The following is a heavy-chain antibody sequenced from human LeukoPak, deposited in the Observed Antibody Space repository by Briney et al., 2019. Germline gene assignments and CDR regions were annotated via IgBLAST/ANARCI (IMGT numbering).Heavy chain of an antibody. D-gene: IGHD3-10*01. CDR1: GGTFSSYA. Sequence: VASVKVSCKASGGTFSSYAISWVRQAPGQGLEWMGGIIPIFGTANYAQKFQGRVTITADKSTSTAYMELSSLRSEDTAVYYCARDLALYGSGSFGFYYWGKGTLVTVSS. J-gene: IGHJ4*02. CDR2: IIPIFGTA. CDR3: ARDLALYGSGSFGFYY. V-gene: IGHV1-69*06.